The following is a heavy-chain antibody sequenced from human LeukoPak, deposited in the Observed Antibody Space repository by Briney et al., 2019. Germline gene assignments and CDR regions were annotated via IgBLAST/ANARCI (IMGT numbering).Heavy chain of an antibody. Sequence: GGSLRLSCAASGFTFSSYTMNWVRQAPGKGLEWVSYIDLSGSTLYYADSVKGRFTISRDNAKNSLYLQMNSLRAEDTAVYYCARPTPSTHLPDYWGQGTLVTVSS. D-gene: IGHD2-15*01. CDR1: GFTFSSYT. CDR3: ARPTPSTHLPDY. CDR2: IDLSGSTL. J-gene: IGHJ4*02. V-gene: IGHV3-48*04.